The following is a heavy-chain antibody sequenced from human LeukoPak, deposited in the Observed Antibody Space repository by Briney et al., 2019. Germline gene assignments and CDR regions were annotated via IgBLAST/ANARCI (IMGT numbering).Heavy chain of an antibody. V-gene: IGHV3-7*01. J-gene: IGHJ4*02. CDR3: ARYVDTDSGYEAPFDY. Sequence: GGSLRLSCAASGFTFSTYEMNWVRQAPGKGLEWVANIKQDGSEKYYVDSVKGRFTISRDNAKNSLYLQMNSLRAEDTAVYYCARYVDTDSGYEAPFDYWGQGTLVTVSS. CDR2: IKQDGSEK. CDR1: GFTFSTYE. D-gene: IGHD5-12*01.